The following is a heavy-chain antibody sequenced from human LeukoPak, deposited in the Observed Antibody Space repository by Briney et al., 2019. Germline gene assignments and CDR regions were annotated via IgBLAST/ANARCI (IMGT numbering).Heavy chain of an antibody. J-gene: IGHJ4*02. CDR3: AKGQITMIVVVTTD. Sequence: PGGSLRLSCAASGFTFSSYAMSWVRQAPGKGLEWVSGISGSGGSTFYADSVKGRLTISRDNSKNTLYLQMNSLRAEDTAVYYCAKGQITMIVVVTTDWGQGTLVTVSS. V-gene: IGHV3-23*01. D-gene: IGHD3-22*01. CDR2: ISGSGGST. CDR1: GFTFSSYA.